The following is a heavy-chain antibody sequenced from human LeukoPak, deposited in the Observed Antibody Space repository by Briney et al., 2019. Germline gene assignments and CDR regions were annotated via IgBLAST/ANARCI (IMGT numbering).Heavy chain of an antibody. D-gene: IGHD1-26*01. CDR3: ARQTVGATYFDY. Sequence: TPSETLSLTCAVYGGSFSGYYWSWIRQPPGKGLEWIGEINHSGSTNYNPSLKSRVTISVDTSKNQFSLKLSSVTAADTAVYYCARQTVGATYFDYWGQGTLVTVSS. CDR2: INHSGST. CDR1: GGSFSGYY. V-gene: IGHV4-34*01. J-gene: IGHJ4*02.